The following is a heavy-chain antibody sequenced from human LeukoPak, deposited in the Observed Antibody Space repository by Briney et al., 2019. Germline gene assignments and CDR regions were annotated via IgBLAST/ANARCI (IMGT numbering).Heavy chain of an antibody. Sequence: PGGSLRLSCAASGFTFSSYWMSWVRQAPGKGLEWVANIKQDGSEKYYVDSVKGRFTISRDNAKNSLYLQMNSLTAEDTAVYYCARGNDYYYMDVWGKGTTVTVSS. J-gene: IGHJ6*03. CDR2: IKQDGSEK. CDR1: GFTFSSYW. V-gene: IGHV3-7*01. CDR3: ARGNDYYYMDV.